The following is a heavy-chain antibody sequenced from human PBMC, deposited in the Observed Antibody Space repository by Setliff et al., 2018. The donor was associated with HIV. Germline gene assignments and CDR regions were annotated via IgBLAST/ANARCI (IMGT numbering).Heavy chain of an antibody. J-gene: IGHJ5*02. CDR2: IYHTGSA. V-gene: IGHV4-39*01. D-gene: IGHD6-19*01. CDR3: ARLRREEQWLVRGWFDP. CDR1: GGSINSTSYY. Sequence: SETLSLTCTVSGGSINSTSYYWGWIRQPPGNGLEWIGSIYHTGSAYYKPSLRSRVTIPVDTAKNQFSLRLSSVAAADTAVYYCARLRREEQWLVRGWFDPWGQGTLVTVSS.